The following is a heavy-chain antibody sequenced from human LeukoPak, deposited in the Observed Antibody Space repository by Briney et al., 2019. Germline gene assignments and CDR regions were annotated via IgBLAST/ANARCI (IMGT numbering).Heavy chain of an antibody. D-gene: IGHD2-21*02. CDR2: ISVINSGNT. CDR1: GYTFSSYG. CDR3: SREFPFCGADCFSGVFDI. Sequence: ASVKVSCKASGYTFSSYGINWVRQAPGQGLEWMGWISVINSGNTRYAQNFQGRLTMTTDTSTTTAYMELRSLRSDDAAVYYCSREFPFCGADCFSGVFDIWGQGTMVTVS. V-gene: IGHV1-18*01. J-gene: IGHJ3*02.